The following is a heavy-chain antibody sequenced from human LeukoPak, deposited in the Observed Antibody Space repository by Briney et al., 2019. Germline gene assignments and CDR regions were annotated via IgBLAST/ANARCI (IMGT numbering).Heavy chain of an antibody. V-gene: IGHV1-2*02. CDR1: GYTFTGYY. Sequence: ASVKVSCKASGYTFTGYYMHWVRQAPGQGLEWMGWINPNSGGTNYAQKFQGRVTMTGDMSTSTVYMELSSPRSEDTAVYYCARGPHCSSTSCYVYYYYYMDVWGKGTTVTVSS. CDR2: INPNSGGT. D-gene: IGHD2-2*01. J-gene: IGHJ6*03. CDR3: ARGPHCSSTSCYVYYYYYMDV.